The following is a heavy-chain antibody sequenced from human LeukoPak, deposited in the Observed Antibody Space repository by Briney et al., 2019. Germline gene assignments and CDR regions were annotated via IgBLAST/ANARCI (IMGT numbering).Heavy chain of an antibody. D-gene: IGHD6-19*01. CDR1: GYTFTGYY. CDR3: ARVDSSGWYDFVDY. Sequence: ASVTVSCKASGYTFTGYYMHWVRQAPGQGLGWMGGINPNSGGTNYAQKFQGRVPMTRDTSISTAYMELSRLRSDDTAVYYCARVDSSGWYDFVDYWGQGTLVTVSS. CDR2: INPNSGGT. V-gene: IGHV1-2*02. J-gene: IGHJ4*02.